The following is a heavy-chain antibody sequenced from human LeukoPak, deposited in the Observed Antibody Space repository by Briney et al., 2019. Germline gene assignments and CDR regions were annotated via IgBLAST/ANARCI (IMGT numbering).Heavy chain of an antibody. CDR2: ISSSSSTI. V-gene: IGHV3-48*02. CDR1: GFTFSSYS. J-gene: IGHJ4*02. CDR3: ARDRGYYYDSSGYYYFDY. D-gene: IGHD3-22*01. Sequence: PGGSLRLSCAASGFTFSSYSMNWVRQAPGKGLEWVSCISSSSSTIYYADSVKGRFTISRDNAKNSLYLQMNSLRDEDTAVYYCARDRGYYYDSSGYYYFDYWGQGTLVTVSS.